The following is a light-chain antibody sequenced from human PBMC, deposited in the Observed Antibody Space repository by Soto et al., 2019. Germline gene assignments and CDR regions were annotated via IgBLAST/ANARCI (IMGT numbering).Light chain of an antibody. V-gene: IGKV3-20*01. CDR2: GAS. CDR1: QSVSSSY. J-gene: IGKJ1*01. Sequence: EIVMTQSPATLSVSPGERATLSCRASQSVSSSYLAWYQQRPGQAPRLVIYGASYRAAGVPDRLSGSGSGTHFTLTISRLEPEDGAVYDCQPYGTSTWTFGHGTKVDIK. CDR3: QPYGTSTWT.